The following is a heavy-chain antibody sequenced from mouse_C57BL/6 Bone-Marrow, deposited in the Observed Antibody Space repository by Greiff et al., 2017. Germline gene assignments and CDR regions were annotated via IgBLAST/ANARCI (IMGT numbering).Heavy chain of an antibody. J-gene: IGHJ4*01. V-gene: IGHV1-55*01. CDR2: IYPNSGST. D-gene: IGHD1-1*01. CDR3: QISSYDSSSYYAMDY. Sequence: QVQLQQPGAELVTPGASVKMSCKASGYTFTSYWITWVKQRPGQGLEWIGMIYPNSGSTNYNEKFKSKATLTVDKSSSTAYMQLSSLTSEDSAVYYCQISSYDSSSYYAMDYWGQGTSVTVSS. CDR1: GYTFTSYW.